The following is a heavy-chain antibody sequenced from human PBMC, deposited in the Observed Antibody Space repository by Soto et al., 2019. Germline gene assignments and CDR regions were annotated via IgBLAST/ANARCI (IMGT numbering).Heavy chain of an antibody. J-gene: IGHJ4*02. CDR1: GFSLSDARMG. D-gene: IGHD3-22*01. Sequence: QVTLKESGPVLVKPTETITLTCTVSGFSLSDARMGVSWIRQPPGKALEWLAHIFSSGEKSYSTSLKSRLSISTDTSKSQVVLTMTNMDPVDSATYYCARRPTSGYYPFDYWGQGTLVTVSS. CDR2: IFSSGEK. V-gene: IGHV2-26*01. CDR3: ARRPTSGYYPFDY.